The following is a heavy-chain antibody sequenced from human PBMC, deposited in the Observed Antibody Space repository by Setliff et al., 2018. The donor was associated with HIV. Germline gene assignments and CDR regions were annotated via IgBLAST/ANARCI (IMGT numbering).Heavy chain of an antibody. Sequence: PSETLSLTCSVSGGSVIKDNFYWGWIRQAPAKGLEWIGTLYDTGRTYYNPPLKSRVSIFVDTTKNEFSLNLRSVTAADTAVYYCARGTRYAYYYDTGGYYRHFDYWGQGTLVTVSS. V-gene: IGHV4-39*07. CDR3: ARGTRYAYYYDTGGYYRHFDY. J-gene: IGHJ4*02. D-gene: IGHD3-22*01. CDR2: LYDTGRT. CDR1: GGSVIKDNFY.